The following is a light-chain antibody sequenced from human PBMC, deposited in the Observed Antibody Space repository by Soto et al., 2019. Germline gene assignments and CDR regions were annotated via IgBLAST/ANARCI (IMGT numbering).Light chain of an antibody. J-gene: IGLJ1*01. CDR2: EGS. CDR1: SSDVGSYNL. V-gene: IGLV2-23*01. CDR3: CSYAGSSTFYV. Sequence: QSVLTQPASGYGSPGQSITISCTGTSSDVGSYNLVSWYQQHPGKAPKLMIYEGSKRPSGVSNRFSGSKSGNTASLTISGLQAEDEADYYCCSYAGSSTFYVFGTGTKVTVL.